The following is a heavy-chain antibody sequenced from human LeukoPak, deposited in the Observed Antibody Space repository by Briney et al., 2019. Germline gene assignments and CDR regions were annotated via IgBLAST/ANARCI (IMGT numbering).Heavy chain of an antibody. CDR3: ARDQSAATYYYYYGMDV. D-gene: IGHD1-26*01. J-gene: IGHJ6*04. CDR1: GYTFTSYA. CDR2: INAGNGNT. V-gene: IGHV1-3*01. Sequence: ASVKVSCKASGYTFTSYAMHWVRQAPGQRLEWMGWINAGNGNTKYSQKFQGRVTITRDTSASTAYMELSSLRSEDTAVYYCARDQSAATYYYYYGMDVWGKGTTVTVSS.